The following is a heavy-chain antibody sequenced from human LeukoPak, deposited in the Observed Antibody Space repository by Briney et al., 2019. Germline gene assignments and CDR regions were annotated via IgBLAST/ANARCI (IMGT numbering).Heavy chain of an antibody. Sequence: SQTLSLTCAISGDSVSSNSVTWSWIRQSPSRGLEWLGRTYYYRSEWHNDYAISVKSRMIINPDTSKNQFSLHLKSMTPEDTAVYYCARDQSWTTGFDVWGQGTIVTVSS. CDR3: ARDQSWTTGFDV. CDR2: TYYYRSEWHN. V-gene: IGHV6-1*01. CDR1: GDSVSSNSVT. J-gene: IGHJ3*01. D-gene: IGHD2-8*02.